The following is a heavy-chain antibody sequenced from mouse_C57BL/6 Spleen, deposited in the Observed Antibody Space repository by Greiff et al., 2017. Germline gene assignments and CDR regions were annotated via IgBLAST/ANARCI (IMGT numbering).Heavy chain of an antibody. CDR2: IRSKSSNYAT. J-gene: IGHJ1*03. CDR1: GFTFNTYA. D-gene: IGHD2-3*01. Sequence: EADGGLVQPKGSLKLSCAASGFTFNTYAMHWVRQAPGKGLEWVARIRSKSSNYATYYADSVKDRFTISRDDSQSMLYLQMNNLKTEDTAMYYCVRDWDDGYLRYFDVWGTGTTVTVSS. V-gene: IGHV10-3*01. CDR3: VRDWDDGYLRYFDV.